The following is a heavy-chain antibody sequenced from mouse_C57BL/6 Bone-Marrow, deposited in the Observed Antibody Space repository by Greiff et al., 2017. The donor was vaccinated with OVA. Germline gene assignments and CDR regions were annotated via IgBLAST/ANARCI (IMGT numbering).Heavy chain of an antibody. CDR2: IYPRSGNT. CDR1: GYTFTSYG. Sequence: VKLQQSGAELARPGASVKLSCKASGYTFTSYGISWVKQRTGQGLEWIGEIYPRSGNTYYNEKFKGKATLTADKSSSTAYMELRSLTSEDSAVYFCARRWLLPYWGQGTTLTVSS. V-gene: IGHV1-81*01. J-gene: IGHJ2*01. CDR3: ARRWLLPY. D-gene: IGHD2-3*01.